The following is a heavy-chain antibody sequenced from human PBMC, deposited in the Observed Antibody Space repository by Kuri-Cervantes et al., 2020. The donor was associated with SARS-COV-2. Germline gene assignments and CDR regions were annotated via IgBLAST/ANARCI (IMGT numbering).Heavy chain of an antibody. Sequence: GESLKISCAASGFTFSSYWMSWVRQAPGKGLEWVANIKQDGSEKYYVDSVKGRFTISRDNAKNSLYLQMNSLRAEDTAVYYCARDFDYVWGSYLDYWGQGTLVTVSS. J-gene: IGHJ4*02. D-gene: IGHD3-16*02. CDR1: GFTFSSYW. V-gene: IGHV3-7*01. CDR3: ARDFDYVWGSYLDY. CDR2: IKQDGSEK.